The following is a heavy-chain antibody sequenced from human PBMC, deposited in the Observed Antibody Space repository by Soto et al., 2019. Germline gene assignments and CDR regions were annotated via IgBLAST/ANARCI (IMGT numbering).Heavy chain of an antibody. D-gene: IGHD3-10*01. CDR2: ISAYNGNT. J-gene: IGHJ4*02. Sequence: GASVKVSCKASGYTFTSYGISWVRQAPGQGLEWMGWISAYNGNTNYAQKLQGRVTMTTDTSTSTAYMELRSLRSDDTAVYYCARDWTDMVRGVHQSYFDYWGQGTLVTVSS. CDR3: ARDWTDMVRGVHQSYFDY. CDR1: GYTFTSYG. V-gene: IGHV1-18*01.